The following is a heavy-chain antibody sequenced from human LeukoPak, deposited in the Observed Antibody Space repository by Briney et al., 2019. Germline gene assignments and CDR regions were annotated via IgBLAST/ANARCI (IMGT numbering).Heavy chain of an antibody. V-gene: IGHV3-66*01. CDR3: ATELETSYDMRHHRGAFDN. CDR1: GFTIISND. Sequence: GRSLRLSCAGSGFTIISNDMSWVRQAPGKGLEWVSLIYAGGITYYADSVKGRFTISRDNAKNSLYLQMNSLRADDTAVYYCATELETSYDMRHHRGAFDNWGQGTLVTVSS. CDR2: IYAGGIT. J-gene: IGHJ4*02. D-gene: IGHD3-9*01.